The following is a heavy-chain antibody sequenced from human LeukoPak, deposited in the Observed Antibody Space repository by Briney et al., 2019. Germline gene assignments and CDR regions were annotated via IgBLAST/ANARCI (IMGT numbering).Heavy chain of an antibody. CDR3: ARIKSSGNYSPFDY. V-gene: IGHV3-30*04. Sequence: PGGSLRLSCAASGFTFSSYAMHWVRQAPGKGLEWVAVISYDGSNKYYADSVKGRFTISRDNAKNSLYLQMNSLRAEDTALYYCARIKSSGNYSPFDYWGQGALLTVSS. J-gene: IGHJ4*02. D-gene: IGHD1-26*01. CDR2: ISYDGSNK. CDR1: GFTFSSYA.